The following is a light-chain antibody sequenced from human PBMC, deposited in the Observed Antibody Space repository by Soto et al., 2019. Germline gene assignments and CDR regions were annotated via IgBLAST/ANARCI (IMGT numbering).Light chain of an antibody. V-gene: IGLV2-14*01. CDR2: DVS. CDR3: SSYTSSSTLV. CDR1: SSDVGGYNY. J-gene: IGLJ2*01. Sequence: QSALTQPASVSGSPGQSITISCTGTSSDVGGYNYVSWYQQHPGKTPKLMIYDVSNRPSGVSNRFSGSNSGNTASLTISRLQAEDEADYYCSSYTSSSTLVFGGGTKLTVL.